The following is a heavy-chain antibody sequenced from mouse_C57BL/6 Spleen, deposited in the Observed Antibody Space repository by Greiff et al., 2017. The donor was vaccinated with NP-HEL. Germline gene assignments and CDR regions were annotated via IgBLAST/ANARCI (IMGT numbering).Heavy chain of an antibody. CDR2: IHPNTGGT. D-gene: IGHD1-1*01. V-gene: IGHV1-22*01. CDR3: ASYYGSSWAY. Sequence: EVQLQQSGPELVKPGASVKMSCKASGYTFSDYNMHWVKQSHGKSLEWIGYIHPNTGGTSYNQKFKGKATLTVNKSSSTAYMELRSLTSEDSAVYYGASYYGSSWAYWGQGTLVTVSA. J-gene: IGHJ3*01. CDR1: GYTFSDYN.